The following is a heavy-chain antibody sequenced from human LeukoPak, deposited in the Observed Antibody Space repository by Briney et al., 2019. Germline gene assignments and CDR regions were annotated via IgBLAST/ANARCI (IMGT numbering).Heavy chain of an antibody. CDR2: IKQDGSEK. CDR1: GFTFRSYE. Sequence: GGSLRLSCAASGFTFRSYEMYWVRQAPGKGLEWVANIKQDGSEKYYVDSVKGRFTISRDNAKNSLFLQMNSLRPEDTAVYYCAKDGPYYGSGGGDYFDYWGQGTLVTVSS. V-gene: IGHV3-7*01. D-gene: IGHD3-10*01. J-gene: IGHJ4*02. CDR3: AKDGPYYGSGGGDYFDY.